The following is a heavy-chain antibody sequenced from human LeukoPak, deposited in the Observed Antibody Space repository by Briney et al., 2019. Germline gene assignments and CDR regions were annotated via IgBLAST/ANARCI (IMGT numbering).Heavy chain of an antibody. CDR3: ARSTTVASGLWFDP. J-gene: IGHJ5*02. CDR2: INHSGST. CDR1: GGSFSGYY. Sequence: PSETLSLTCAVYGGSFSGYYWSWIRQPPGKGLEWIGEINHSGSTNYNPSLKSRVTISVDTSKNQFSLKLSSVTAADTAVYYCARSTTVASGLWFDPWGQGTLVTVSS. V-gene: IGHV4-34*01. D-gene: IGHD4-23*01.